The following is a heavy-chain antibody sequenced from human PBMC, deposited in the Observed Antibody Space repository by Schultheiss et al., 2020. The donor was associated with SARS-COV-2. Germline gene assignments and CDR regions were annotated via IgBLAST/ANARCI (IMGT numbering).Heavy chain of an antibody. D-gene: IGHD2-2*01. CDR2: IIPIFGTA. CDR3: ARGADSSTLDY. CDR1: GGTFSSYA. V-gene: IGHV1-69*05. Sequence: SVKVSCKASGGTFSSYAISWVRQAPGQGLEWMGGIIPIFGTANYAQKFQGRVTMTTDTSTSTAYMELRSLRSDDTAVYYCARGADSSTLDYWGQGTLVTVSS. J-gene: IGHJ4*02.